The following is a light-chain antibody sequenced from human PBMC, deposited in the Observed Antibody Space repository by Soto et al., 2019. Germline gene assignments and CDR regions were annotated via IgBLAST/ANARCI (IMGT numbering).Light chain of an antibody. J-gene: IGKJ5*01. CDR1: QSIGSN. Sequence: ETVMTQSPGSLSVSPGERATLSCRASQSIGSNLAWYQHKPGQAPRLLISGASTRATGIPGRFSGSGSGTEFTLTISSLQSEDVAVYYCKHYNTWSSFGQGTRVEIK. CDR2: GAS. V-gene: IGKV3-15*01. CDR3: KHYNTWSS.